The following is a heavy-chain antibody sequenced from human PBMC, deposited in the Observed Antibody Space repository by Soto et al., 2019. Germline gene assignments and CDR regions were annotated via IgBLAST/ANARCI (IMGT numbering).Heavy chain of an antibody. J-gene: IGHJ4*02. CDR1: GGTFSSSA. CDR3: AREGAATFDSGATRWFGY. V-gene: IGHV1-69*01. Sequence: QVQRVQSGAEVKKPGSSVKVSCKASGGTFSSSAISWVRQAPGQGLEWMGGIIPIFGTANYAQKFQGRVTITAEESTSTAYMQLSSLSSEDTAVYYCAREGAATFDSGATRWFGYWGQGPLVTVSS. CDR2: IIPIFGTA. D-gene: IGHD3-22*01.